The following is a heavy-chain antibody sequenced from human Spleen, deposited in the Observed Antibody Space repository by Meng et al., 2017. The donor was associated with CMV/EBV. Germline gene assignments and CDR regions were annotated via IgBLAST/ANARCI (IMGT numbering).Heavy chain of an antibody. Sequence: ASVKVSCKASGYSFTAYYIHWVRQAPGQGLEWLGWINPNTGDTDYAQKFQGRVAMTRDASIRTAYMELRRLRFDDTAVYYCARDPDRDEWIQDCDYWGQGVLVTVSS. CDR3: ARDPDRDEWIQDCDY. J-gene: IGHJ4*02. V-gene: IGHV1-2*02. CDR1: GYSFTAYY. CDR2: INPNTGDT. D-gene: IGHD5-18*01.